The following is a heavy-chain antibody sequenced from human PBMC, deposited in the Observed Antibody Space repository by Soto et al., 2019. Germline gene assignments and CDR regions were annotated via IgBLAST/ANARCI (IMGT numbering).Heavy chain of an antibody. CDR2: INAGNGNT. J-gene: IGHJ4*02. V-gene: IGHV1-3*01. Sequence: QVQLVQSGAEVKKPGASVKVSCKASGYTFTSYAIHWVRQAPGQRLEWMGWINAGNGNTKYSQKFQDRVTITRDTSASTAYMELSSLRSEATAVYYCARALGGWPDYWGQGTLVTVSS. D-gene: IGHD6-19*01. CDR1: GYTFTSYA. CDR3: ARALGGWPDY.